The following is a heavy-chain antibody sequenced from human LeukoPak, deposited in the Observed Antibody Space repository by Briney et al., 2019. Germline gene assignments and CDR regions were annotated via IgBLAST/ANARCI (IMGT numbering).Heavy chain of an antibody. CDR3: ARSAGTGYNWFDP. CDR2: IIPIFGTA. CDR1: GGTFSSYA. D-gene: IGHD6-13*01. V-gene: IGHV1-69*01. Sequence: SVKVSCKASGGTFSSYAISWVRQAPGQGLEWMGGIIPIFGTANYAQKFQGRVTITADESTSTAYMELSSLRSEDRAVYYCARSAGTGYNWFDPWGQGTLVTVSS. J-gene: IGHJ5*02.